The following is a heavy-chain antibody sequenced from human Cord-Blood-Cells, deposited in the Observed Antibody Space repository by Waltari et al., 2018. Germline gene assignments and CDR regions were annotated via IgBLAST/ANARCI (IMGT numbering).Heavy chain of an antibody. V-gene: IGHV3-53*01. Sequence: EVQLVESGGGLIQPGGSLRLSWAASGFTASRNYMSGVRQAPGKGLEWVSVIYSGGSTYYADSVKGRFTISRDNSKNTLYLQMNSLRAEDTAVYYCARDWENDAFDIWGQGTMVTVSS. J-gene: IGHJ3*02. CDR3: ARDWENDAFDI. D-gene: IGHD1-26*01. CDR1: GFTASRNY. CDR2: IYSGGST.